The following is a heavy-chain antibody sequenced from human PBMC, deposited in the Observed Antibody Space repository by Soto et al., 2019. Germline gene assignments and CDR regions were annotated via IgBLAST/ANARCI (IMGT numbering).Heavy chain of an antibody. CDR3: ARQIYDSDTGPNFQYYFDS. D-gene: IGHD3-22*01. J-gene: IGHJ4*02. Sequence: PGGSLRLSCTASGFTFSSYWIHWVRQAPGKGLLWVSRVNGDGSSTNYADSVKGHVTISATKSITTVFLQWSSLRASDTAMYYCARQIYDSDTGPNFQYYFDSWGQGTPVTVSS. V-gene: IGHV3-74*01. CDR1: GFTFSSYW. CDR2: VNGDGSST.